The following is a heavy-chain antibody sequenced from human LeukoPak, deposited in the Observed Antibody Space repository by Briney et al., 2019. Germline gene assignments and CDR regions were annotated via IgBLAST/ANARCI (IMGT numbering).Heavy chain of an antibody. D-gene: IGHD2-15*01. Sequence: GGSLRLSCAASGFTFRNYWMGWVRQAPGKGLEWVANTKPDGSAEYYADSVRGRFTTSRDNANNFLYLQMNSLRAEDTAVYYCARDGSLNTNFDYWGQGTLVTVSS. CDR3: ARDGSLNTNFDY. J-gene: IGHJ4*02. CDR1: GFTFRNYW. CDR2: TKPDGSAE. V-gene: IGHV3-7*01.